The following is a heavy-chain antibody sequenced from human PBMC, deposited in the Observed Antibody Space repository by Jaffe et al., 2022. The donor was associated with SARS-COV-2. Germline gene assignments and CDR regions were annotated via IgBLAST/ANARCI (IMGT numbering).Heavy chain of an antibody. J-gene: IGHJ4*02. D-gene: IGHD2-15*01. CDR1: GGSISSSSYY. V-gene: IGHV4-39*01. Sequence: QLQLQESGPGLVKPSETLSLTCTVSGGSISSSSYYWGWIRQPPGKGLEWIGSIYYSGSTYYNPSLKSRVTISVDTSKNQFSLKLSSVTAADTAVYYCARHSSPPYVVVVAIDYWGQGTLVTVSS. CDR3: ARHSSPPYVVVVAIDY. CDR2: IYYSGST.